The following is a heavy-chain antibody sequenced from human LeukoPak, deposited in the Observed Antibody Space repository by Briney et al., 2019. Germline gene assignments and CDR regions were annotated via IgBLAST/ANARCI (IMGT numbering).Heavy chain of an antibody. Sequence: GGSLRLSCAASGFSFSAYWMHWVRQAPGKGLVWVSRIDSDGTVISYVDSVKGRFTISRDNAKNTVYLQMDSLRDEDTAVYYCATPATGYWGQGTLVTVSS. D-gene: IGHD1-14*01. CDR1: GFSFSAYW. CDR3: ATPATGY. J-gene: IGHJ4*02. CDR2: IDSDGTVI. V-gene: IGHV3-74*01.